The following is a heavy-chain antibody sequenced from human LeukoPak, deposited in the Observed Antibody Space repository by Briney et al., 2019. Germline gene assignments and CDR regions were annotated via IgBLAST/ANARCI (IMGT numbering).Heavy chain of an antibody. Sequence: PSETLSLTCAVYGGSFSGYYWSWIRQPPGKGLEWIGEINHSGSTNYNPSLKSRVTISVDTSKNQFSLKLSSVTAADTAVYYCARATKRWLQFNREFDYWGQGTLVTVSS. D-gene: IGHD5-24*01. V-gene: IGHV4-34*01. CDR3: ARATKRWLQFNREFDY. CDR2: INHSGST. J-gene: IGHJ4*02. CDR1: GGSFSGYY.